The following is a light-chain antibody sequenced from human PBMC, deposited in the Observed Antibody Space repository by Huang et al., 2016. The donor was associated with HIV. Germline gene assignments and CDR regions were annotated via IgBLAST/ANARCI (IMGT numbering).Light chain of an antibody. CDR1: QSLLHSDGRTY. CDR3: MQSIQLPLT. CDR2: EVS. V-gene: IGKV2D-29*02. J-gene: IGKJ4*01. Sequence: DIVMTQAPLSLSVTPGQSASISCKSSQSLLHSDGRTYLYWYLQRPGQSPQLLIYEVSDLFSGVPDRFSGSGSGTDFTLKISRVEAEDVGVYYCMQSIQLPLTFGGGTKVEI.